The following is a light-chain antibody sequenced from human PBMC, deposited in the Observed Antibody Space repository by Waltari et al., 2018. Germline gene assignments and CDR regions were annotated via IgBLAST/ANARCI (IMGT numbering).Light chain of an antibody. CDR3: SSYTSSSTLHV. Sequence: QSALTQPASVSGSPGQSITISCTGTSSDVGGYNYVSWYQQHPGKAPKPMLYDVRKRPSGVSQRCSGSKSGNTASLTISGLQAEDEADYYCSSYTSSSTLHVFGTGTKVTVL. CDR2: DVR. CDR1: SSDVGGYNY. V-gene: IGLV2-14*03. J-gene: IGLJ1*01.